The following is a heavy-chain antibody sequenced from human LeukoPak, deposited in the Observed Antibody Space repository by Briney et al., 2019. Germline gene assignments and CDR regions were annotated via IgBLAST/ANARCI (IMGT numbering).Heavy chain of an antibody. J-gene: IGHJ4*02. Sequence: GGSLRLSCAASGFTFTNAGIHWVRLAAGKGLEWVSFISHDGTNKYYSDSVDGRFIVSRLNSQNTAYLQMNDLRPEDTATYYCASEDVDTGDFWGQGTLVTVSS. CDR2: ISHDGTNK. CDR1: GFTFTNAG. V-gene: IGHV3-30*01. D-gene: IGHD5-18*01. CDR3: ASEDVDTGDF.